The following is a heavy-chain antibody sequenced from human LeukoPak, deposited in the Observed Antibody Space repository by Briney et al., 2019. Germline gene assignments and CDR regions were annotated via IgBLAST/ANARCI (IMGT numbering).Heavy chain of an antibody. CDR1: GGSISSGGYS. CDR2: IYHSGST. CDR3: ARGRPRSEYGMDV. Sequence: PSQTLSLTCAVSGGSISSGGYSWSWIRQPPGKGLEWIGYIYHSGSTYYNPSLKSRVTISVDRSKNQFSLELSSVTAADTAVYYCARGRPRSEYGMDVWGQGTTVTVSS. J-gene: IGHJ6*02. V-gene: IGHV4-30-2*01.